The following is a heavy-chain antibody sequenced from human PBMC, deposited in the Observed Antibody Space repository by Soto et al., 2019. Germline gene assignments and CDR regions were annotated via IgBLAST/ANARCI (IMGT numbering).Heavy chain of an antibody. CDR2: ISAYNGNT. V-gene: IGHV1-18*01. Sequence: GASVKGSCKASGYTLTSYGISWVRRAPGQGLEWMGWISAYNGNTNYAQKLQGRVTMTTDTSTSTAYMELRSLRSDDTAVYYCARDWVPEYCSSTSCYLRFDYWGQGTLVTVSS. J-gene: IGHJ4*02. D-gene: IGHD2-2*01. CDR3: ARDWVPEYCSSTSCYLRFDY. CDR1: GYTLTSYG.